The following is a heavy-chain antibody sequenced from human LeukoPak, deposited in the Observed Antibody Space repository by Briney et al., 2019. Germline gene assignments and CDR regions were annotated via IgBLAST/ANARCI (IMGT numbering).Heavy chain of an antibody. V-gene: IGHV3-48*02. CDR2: ISSSSSTI. CDR1: GFTFSSYS. CDR3: ASRYCSGGSCYFVY. Sequence: GGSLRLSWAASGFTFSSYSMNWVRQAPGKGLEWVSYISSSSSTIYYADSVKGRFTISRDNAKNSLYLQMNSLRDEDTAVYYCASRYCSGGSCYFVYWGQGTLVAVSS. D-gene: IGHD2-15*01. J-gene: IGHJ4*02.